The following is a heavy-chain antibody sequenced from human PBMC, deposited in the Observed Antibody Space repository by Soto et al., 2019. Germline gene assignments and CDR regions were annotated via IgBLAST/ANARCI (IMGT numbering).Heavy chain of an antibody. CDR3: AREIVTAGGNNYFDP. D-gene: IGHD2-21*02. CDR1: GGPVASSHW. Sequence: SETLSLTCGVSGGPVASSHWWSWVRQSPGRGLEWIGNVYHTGYTNFNPSLQSRVTVSVDKSNNQFYLRLTSVTAADTAVYFCAREIVTAGGNNYFDPWGPGTLVTVSS. V-gene: IGHV4-4*02. J-gene: IGHJ5*02. CDR2: VYHTGYT.